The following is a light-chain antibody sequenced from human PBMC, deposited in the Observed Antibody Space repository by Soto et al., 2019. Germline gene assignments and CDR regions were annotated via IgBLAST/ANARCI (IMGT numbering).Light chain of an antibody. V-gene: IGKV1-27*01. Sequence: DIQMTQSPSSLSASVGDRVTITCRASQGISNYLAWYQQTPGKVPKLLIHAASTLQSGVPSRFSGSGSGTDFTLTISSLQHEDVATYYCQKYSSAPPFTFGPGTKVDIQ. CDR3: QKYSSAPPFT. J-gene: IGKJ3*01. CDR2: AAS. CDR1: QGISNY.